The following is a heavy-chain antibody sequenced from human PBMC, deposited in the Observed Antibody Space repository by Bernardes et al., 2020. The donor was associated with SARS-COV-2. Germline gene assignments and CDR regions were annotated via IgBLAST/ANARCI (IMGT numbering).Heavy chain of an antibody. J-gene: IGHJ4*02. V-gene: IGHV3-73*01. CDR1: GFVFSDSA. CDR2: IRSKANSHAT. CDR3: TIRLVPVGTFDY. Sequence: GFLRLSCEASGFVFSDSAIHWVRQASGTGLEWVGRIRSKANSHATTSAASVQGRFTISRDDSKNTAYLQMNSLKTEDTAVYYCTIRLVPVGTFDYWGQGTLVTVSS. D-gene: IGHD6-13*01.